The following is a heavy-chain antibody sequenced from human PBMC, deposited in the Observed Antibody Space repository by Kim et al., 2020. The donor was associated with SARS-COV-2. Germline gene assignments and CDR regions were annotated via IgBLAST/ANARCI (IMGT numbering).Heavy chain of an antibody. CDR3: ARDQTGYYDSSGFFDY. D-gene: IGHD3-22*01. Sequence: SVKGRFTISRDNAKNSLYLQMNSLRAEDTAVYYCARDQTGYYDSSGFFDYWGQGTLVTVSS. J-gene: IGHJ4*02. V-gene: IGHV3-48*03.